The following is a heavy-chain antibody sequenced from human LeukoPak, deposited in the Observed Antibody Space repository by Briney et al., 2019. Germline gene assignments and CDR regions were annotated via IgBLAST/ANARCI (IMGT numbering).Heavy chain of an antibody. CDR2: IRYDGSEK. J-gene: IGHJ4*02. Sequence: GGPLRLPCAASGFTFSSYGMHWVRQAPGKGLEWVAFIRYDGSEKHYADSVKGRFTISRDNSENTLFLQMNSLRAGDTAVYYCAKNREPSGDYAGAFDFWGQGTLVTVSS. D-gene: IGHD4-17*01. V-gene: IGHV3-30*02. CDR3: AKNREPSGDYAGAFDF. CDR1: GFTFSSYG.